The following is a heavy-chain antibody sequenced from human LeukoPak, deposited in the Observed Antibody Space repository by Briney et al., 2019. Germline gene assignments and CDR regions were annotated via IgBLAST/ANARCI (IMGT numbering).Heavy chain of an antibody. CDR3: ARGGSSGWYGWFDP. Sequence: GASVKVSCKASGGTFSSYAISRVRQAPGQGLEWMGWISAYNGNTNYAQKLQGRVAMTTDTSTSTAYMELRSLRSDDTAVYYCARGGSSGWYGWFDPWGQGTLVTVSS. J-gene: IGHJ5*02. CDR2: ISAYNGNT. V-gene: IGHV1-18*01. CDR1: GGTFSSYA. D-gene: IGHD6-19*01.